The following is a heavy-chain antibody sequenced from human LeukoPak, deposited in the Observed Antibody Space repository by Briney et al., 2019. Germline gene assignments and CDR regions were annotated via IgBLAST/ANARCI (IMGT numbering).Heavy chain of an antibody. CDR3: SGEMATIGHDY. Sequence: SETLSLTCTVSGYSISSGYYWGWIRQPPGKGLEWIGSIYHSGSTYYNPSLKSRVTISVDTSKNQFSLKLSSVTAADTAVYYCSGEMATIGHDYWGQGTVVTVSS. CDR2: IYHSGST. D-gene: IGHD5-24*01. CDR1: GYSISSGYY. V-gene: IGHV4-38-2*02. J-gene: IGHJ4*02.